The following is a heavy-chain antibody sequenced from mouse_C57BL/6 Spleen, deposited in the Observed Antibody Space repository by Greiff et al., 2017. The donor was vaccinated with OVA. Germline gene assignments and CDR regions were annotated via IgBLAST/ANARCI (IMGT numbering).Heavy chain of an antibody. J-gene: IGHJ4*01. V-gene: IGHV1-42*01. CDR3: ARRDYDEAMDY. D-gene: IGHD2-4*01. Sequence: EVQLQQSGPELVKPGASVKISCKASGYSFTGYYMNWVKQSPEKSLEWIGEINPSTGGTTYNQKFKAKATLTVDKSSSTAYMQLKSLTSEDSAVYYCARRDYDEAMDYWGQGTSVTVSS. CDR1: GYSFTGYY. CDR2: INPSTGGT.